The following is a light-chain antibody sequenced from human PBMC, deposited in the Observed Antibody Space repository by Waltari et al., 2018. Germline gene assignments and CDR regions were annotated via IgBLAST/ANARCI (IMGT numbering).Light chain of an antibody. Sequence: QTVVTQEPSLSVSPGGTVTLTCDLSSGPVSTSYYPSWYQQTPGQAPRTLIYFTTTRSSGVPDRFSGSILGSKAALTITGAQADDESDYYCVLYIGGGTWVFGGGTKLTVL. V-gene: IGLV8-61*01. CDR3: VLYIGGGTWV. CDR2: FTT. J-gene: IGLJ3*02. CDR1: SGPVSTSYY.